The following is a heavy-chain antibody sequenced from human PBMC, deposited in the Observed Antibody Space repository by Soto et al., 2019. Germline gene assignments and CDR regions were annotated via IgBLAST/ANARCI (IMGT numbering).Heavy chain of an antibody. D-gene: IGHD6-25*01. J-gene: IGHJ4*02. CDR2: ISTGGSAI. CDR3: ARGPLAATDVAQPGFDY. Sequence: GSLRLSCAASRFTFSDYYMSWIRQAPGKGLEWVSYISTGGSAIYYADSVRGRFTISRDNAKNSLYLQMNSLRAEDTAVYYCARGPLAATDVAQPGFDYWGQGTLVTVSS. V-gene: IGHV3-11*01. CDR1: RFTFSDYY.